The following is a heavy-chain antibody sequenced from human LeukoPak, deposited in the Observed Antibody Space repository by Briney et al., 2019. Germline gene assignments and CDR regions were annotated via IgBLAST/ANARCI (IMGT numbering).Heavy chain of an antibody. J-gene: IGHJ6*03. V-gene: IGHV4-38-2*02. Sequence: SETLSLTCTVSGYSISSGYYWGWIRQPPGKGLEWIGSIYHSGSTYYNPSIKSRVTISVDTSKNQFSLKLSSVTAADTAVYYCAREARYYDSSGYYKYYYYYYMDVWGKGTTVTVSS. CDR3: AREARYYDSSGYYKYYYYYYMDV. CDR1: GYSISSGYY. CDR2: IYHSGST. D-gene: IGHD3-22*01.